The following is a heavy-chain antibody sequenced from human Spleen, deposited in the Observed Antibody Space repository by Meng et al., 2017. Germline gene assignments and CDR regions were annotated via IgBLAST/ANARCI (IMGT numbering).Heavy chain of an antibody. J-gene: IGHJ4*02. D-gene: IGHD5-12*01. CDR3: ARGGDIVATITLDY. CDR2: INHSGST. V-gene: IGHV4-34*01. CDR1: GGSFSGYY. Sequence: QVRVQKCAEGWFKPSEPPSLTCAVYGGSFSGYYWSWIRQPPGKGLEWIGEINHSGSTNYNPSLKSRVTISVDTSKNQFSLKLSSVTAADTAVYYCARGGDIVATITLDYWGQGTLVTVSS.